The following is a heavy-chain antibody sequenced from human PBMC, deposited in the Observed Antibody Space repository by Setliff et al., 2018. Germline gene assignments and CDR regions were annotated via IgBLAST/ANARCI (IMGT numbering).Heavy chain of an antibody. CDR1: GGYISSSSYY. CDR3: AKNPLTMPRGFFEY. D-gene: IGHD3-3*01. Sequence: SETLSLTCTVSGGYISSSSYYWSWIRQHAGKGLEWIGRISTSGSTNYNPSLKSRVTVSLDTSKNQFSLQLTSVTAADTAVYSCAKNPLTMPRGFFEYWGRGSLVTFSS. V-gene: IGHV4-61*02. J-gene: IGHJ4*02. CDR2: ISTSGST.